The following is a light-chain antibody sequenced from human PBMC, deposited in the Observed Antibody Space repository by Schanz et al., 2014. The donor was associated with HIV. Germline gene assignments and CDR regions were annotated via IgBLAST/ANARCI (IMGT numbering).Light chain of an antibody. CDR2: EGS. J-gene: IGLJ2*01. CDR3: NSYTSKNTPI. CDR1: SSGVGSYNL. V-gene: IGLV2-14*02. Sequence: QSALTQPASVSGSPGQSITISCTGTSSGVGSYNLVSPGKAPKLIIFEGSERPSGVSNHFSGSKSGNTASLTISGLQAEDEADYYCNSYTSKNTPIFGGGTKLTVL.